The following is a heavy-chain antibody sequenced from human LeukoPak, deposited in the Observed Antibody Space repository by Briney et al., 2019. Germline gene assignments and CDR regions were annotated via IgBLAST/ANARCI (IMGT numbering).Heavy chain of an antibody. Sequence: ASVKVSCKASGYTFTSYGISWVRQAPGQGLEWMGWISAYNGNTNYAQKLQGRVTMTTDTSTSTAYMELRSLRSDDTAVYYCARDQFVFHSSGYYSTLYYFGYWGQGTLVTVSS. V-gene: IGHV1-18*01. CDR2: ISAYNGNT. CDR3: ARDQFVFHSSGYYSTLYYFGY. D-gene: IGHD3-22*01. CDR1: GYTFTSYG. J-gene: IGHJ4*02.